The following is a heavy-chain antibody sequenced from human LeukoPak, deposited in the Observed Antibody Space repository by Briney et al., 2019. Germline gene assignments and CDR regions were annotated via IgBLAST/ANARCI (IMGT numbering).Heavy chain of an antibody. D-gene: IGHD3-22*01. V-gene: IGHV3-23*01. CDR1: GITLSNYG. J-gene: IGHJ4*02. CDR2: ISDSGGRT. CDR3: AKRGVVIRVILVGFHKEAYYFDS. Sequence: GGSLRLSCAVPGITLSNYGMSWVSQAPRKGLGWVAGISDSGGRTNYADSVKGRFTISRDNPKNTPYLQMNSLRAEDTAVYFCAKRGVVIRVILVGFHKEAYYFDSWGQGALVTVSS.